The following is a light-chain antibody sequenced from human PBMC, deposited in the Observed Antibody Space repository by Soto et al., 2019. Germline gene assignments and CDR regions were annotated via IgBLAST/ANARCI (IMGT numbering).Light chain of an antibody. CDR1: SSDVGFYNY. Sequence: QSALTQPASVSGSPGQSITISCIGSSSDVGFYNYVSWYQQHPGKAPKLMLYGVTNRPSGVSNRFSGSKSGNMASLTISGLHAEDEADYYCSSYSSTSTLVFGTGTKVTVL. CDR3: SSYSSTSTLV. CDR2: GVT. V-gene: IGLV2-14*01. J-gene: IGLJ1*01.